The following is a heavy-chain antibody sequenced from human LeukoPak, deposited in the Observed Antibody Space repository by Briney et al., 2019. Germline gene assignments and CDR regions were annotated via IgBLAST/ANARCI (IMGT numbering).Heavy chain of an antibody. V-gene: IGHV1-69*13. J-gene: IGHJ4*02. CDR2: IIPIFGTA. Sequence: ASVKVSCKASGGTFSSYAISWVRQAPGQGLEWMGGIIPIFGTANYAQKFQGRVTITADESSSTAYMELSSLRSEDTAVYYCATPSFSSGWDRAFDYWGQGTLVTVSS. CDR1: GGTFSSYA. D-gene: IGHD6-19*01. CDR3: ATPSFSSGWDRAFDY.